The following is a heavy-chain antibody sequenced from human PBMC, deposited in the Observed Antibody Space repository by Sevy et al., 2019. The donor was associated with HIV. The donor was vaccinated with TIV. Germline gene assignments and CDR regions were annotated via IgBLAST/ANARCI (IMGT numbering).Heavy chain of an antibody. D-gene: IGHD3-10*01. Sequence: GGSLRLSCAASGFIFSTSPMHWVCQAPGKGLECVAILSYDDSNENYADSVKGRFTISRDNSKNTLYLQMNSLRTEDTAVYYCAKDYLGSIDYWGQGTLVTVSS. V-gene: IGHV3-30-3*02. J-gene: IGHJ4*02. CDR1: GFIFSTSP. CDR3: AKDYLGSIDY. CDR2: LSYDDSNE.